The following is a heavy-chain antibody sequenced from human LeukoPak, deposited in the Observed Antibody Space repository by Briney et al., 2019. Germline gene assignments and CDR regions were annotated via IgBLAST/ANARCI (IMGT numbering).Heavy chain of an antibody. D-gene: IGHD2-21*02. CDR3: ASGYCGGDCYSSDAFDI. CDR2: INAGNGST. J-gene: IGHJ3*02. V-gene: IGHV1-3*01. Sequence: ASVKVSCKASGYTFTSYAMHWVRQAPGQRLEWMGWINAGNGSTKYSQKFQGRVTITRDTSASTAYMELSSLRSEDTAVYYCASGYCGGDCYSSDAFDIWGQGAMVTVSS. CDR1: GYTFTSYA.